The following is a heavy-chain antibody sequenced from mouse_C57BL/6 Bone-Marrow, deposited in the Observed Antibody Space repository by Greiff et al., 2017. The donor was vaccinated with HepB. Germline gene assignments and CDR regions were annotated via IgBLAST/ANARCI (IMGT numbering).Heavy chain of an antibody. CDR3: ARPYYSNYGYFDV. Sequence: EVQRVESGGGLVQPGGSLKLSCAASGFTFSDYYMYWVRQTPEKRLEWVAYISNGGGSTYYPDTVKGRFTISRDNAKNTLYLQMSRLKSEDTAMYYCARPYYSNYGYFDVWGTGTTVTVSS. V-gene: IGHV5-12*01. D-gene: IGHD2-5*01. CDR2: ISNGGGST. J-gene: IGHJ1*03. CDR1: GFTFSDYY.